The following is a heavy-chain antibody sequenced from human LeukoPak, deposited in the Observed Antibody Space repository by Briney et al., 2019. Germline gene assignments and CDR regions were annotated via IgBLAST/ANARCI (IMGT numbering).Heavy chain of an antibody. D-gene: IGHD5-24*01. Sequence: GGSLRLSCVASGLTVSSYSMNWVRQAPGKGLEWVSVIYSGGSTYYADSVKGRFTISRDNSKNTLYLQMNSLRAEDTAVYYCAKDSAEMATDYWGQGTLVTVSS. CDR1: GLTVSSYS. V-gene: IGHV3-66*02. J-gene: IGHJ4*02. CDR2: IYSGGST. CDR3: AKDSAEMATDY.